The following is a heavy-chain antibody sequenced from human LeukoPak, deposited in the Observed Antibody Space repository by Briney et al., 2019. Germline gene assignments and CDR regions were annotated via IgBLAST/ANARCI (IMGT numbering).Heavy chain of an antibody. CDR2: IYSGGRI. CDR1: GFTVSSNY. V-gene: IGHV3-53*01. D-gene: IGHD3-22*01. Sequence: PGGSLRLSCAASGFTVSSNYMSWVRQAPGKGLEWVSVIYSGGRIYYADSVKGRFTISRDNAKNSLYLQMNSLRAEDTAVYYCARDRRAYYYDSSGYYSLDYWGQGTLVTVSS. J-gene: IGHJ4*02. CDR3: ARDRRAYYYDSSGYYSLDY.